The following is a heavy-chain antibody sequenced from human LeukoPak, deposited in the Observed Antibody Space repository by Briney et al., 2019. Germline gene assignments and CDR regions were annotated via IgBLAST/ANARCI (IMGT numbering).Heavy chain of an antibody. Sequence: GGSLRLSCAASGFTFSSYGMHWVRQAPGKGLEWVAVISYDGSNKYYADSVKGRFTISRDNSKNTLYLQMNSLRAEDTAVYYCARSTTVTTLGYYYYYMDVWGEGTTVTVSS. J-gene: IGHJ6*03. D-gene: IGHD4-17*01. CDR3: ARSTTVTTLGYYYYYMDV. CDR1: GFTFSSYG. CDR2: ISYDGSNK. V-gene: IGHV3-30*03.